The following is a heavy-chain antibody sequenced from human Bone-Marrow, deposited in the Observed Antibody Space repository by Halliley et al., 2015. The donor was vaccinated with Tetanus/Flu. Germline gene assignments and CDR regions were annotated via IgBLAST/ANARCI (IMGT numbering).Heavy chain of an antibody. CDR1: GFTVSTNN. CDR3: ARDLFATSPGGPDYYGMDV. V-gene: IGHV3-53*01. CDR2: IYSGGTT. D-gene: IGHD1-26*01. Sequence: SLRLSCAASGFTVSTNNMCWVRQAPGKGLEWVSVIYSGGTTSYADSVKGRFTISRDNAKNTLYLQMNSLRSEDTAVYYCARDLFATSPGGPDYYGMDVWGQGTTVTVSS. J-gene: IGHJ6*02.